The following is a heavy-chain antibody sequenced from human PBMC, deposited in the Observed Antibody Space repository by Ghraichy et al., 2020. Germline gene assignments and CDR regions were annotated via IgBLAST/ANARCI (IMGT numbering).Heavy chain of an antibody. J-gene: IGHJ4*02. CDR3: ARALWGYGGNSLDY. CDR1: GGSVSSSSYY. Sequence: SETLSLTCTVSGGSVSSSSYYWNWIRLPPGKGLEWIGFVYHSGGTNYNPSLRSRVTMSVDTSKNQFSLKLSSVTAADTAVYYCARALWGYGGNSLDYWGQGALVTVSS. D-gene: IGHD4-23*01. V-gene: IGHV4-61*01. CDR2: VYHSGGT.